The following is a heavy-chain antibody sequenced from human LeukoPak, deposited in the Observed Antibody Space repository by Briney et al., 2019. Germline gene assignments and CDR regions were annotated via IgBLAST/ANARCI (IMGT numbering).Heavy chain of an antibody. J-gene: IGHJ6*03. Sequence: ASMKVSCKASGYSFTGYYIHWVRQAPGQGLEWMGWINPVGGVTKSAQKFQGRVTMTRDTSISTAYMELSRLRSDDTAVYYCARDRRYYYYYMDVWGKGTTVTVSS. V-gene: IGHV1-2*02. CDR3: ARDRRYYYYYMDV. CDR2: INPVGGVT. CDR1: GYSFTGYY.